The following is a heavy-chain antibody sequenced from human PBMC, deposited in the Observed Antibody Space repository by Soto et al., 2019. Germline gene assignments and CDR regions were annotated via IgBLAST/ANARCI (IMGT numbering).Heavy chain of an antibody. Sequence: GGSLRLSCAASGFTFSSYGMHWVRQAPGKGLEWVAVISYDGSNKYYADSVKGRFTISRDNSKNTLYLQMNSLRAEDTAVYYCAKNGDDYIWGSYRYADYWGQGTLVTVSS. CDR3: AKNGDDYIWGSYRYADY. CDR2: ISYDGSNK. V-gene: IGHV3-30*18. D-gene: IGHD3-16*02. CDR1: GFTFSSYG. J-gene: IGHJ4*02.